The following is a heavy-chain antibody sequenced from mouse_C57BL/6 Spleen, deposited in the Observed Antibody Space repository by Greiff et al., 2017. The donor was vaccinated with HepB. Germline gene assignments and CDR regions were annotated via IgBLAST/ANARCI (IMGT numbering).Heavy chain of an antibody. CDR3: ARRNWVYFDD. Sequence: QVQLQQPGAELVRPGTSVKLSCKASGYTFTSYWMHWVKQRPGQGLEWIGVIDPSDSYTNYNQKFKGKATLTVDTSASTAYMQLSSLTSEDSAVYYCARRNWVYFDDWGQGTTLTVSS. D-gene: IGHD4-1*01. CDR2: IDPSDSYT. CDR1: GYTFTSYW. J-gene: IGHJ2*01. V-gene: IGHV1-59*01.